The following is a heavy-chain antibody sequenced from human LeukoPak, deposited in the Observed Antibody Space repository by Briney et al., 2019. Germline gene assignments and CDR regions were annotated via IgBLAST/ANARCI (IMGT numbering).Heavy chain of an antibody. D-gene: IGHD3-22*01. J-gene: IGHJ4*02. V-gene: IGHV4-31*03. CDR2: IYYSGST. Sequence: PSQTLSLTCTVSGGSISSGGYYWRWVRQHPGKGLEWIGYIYYSGSTYYNPSLKSRVTISVDTSKNQFSLKLSSVTAADTAEYYCARVFRYYDSSGYSKGYFDYWGQGTLVTVSS. CDR1: GGSISSGGYY. CDR3: ARVFRYYDSSGYSKGYFDY.